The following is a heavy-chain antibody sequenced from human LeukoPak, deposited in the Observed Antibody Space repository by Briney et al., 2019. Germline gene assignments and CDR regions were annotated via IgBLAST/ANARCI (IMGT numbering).Heavy chain of an antibody. D-gene: IGHD3-9*01. J-gene: IGHJ4*02. Sequence: SETLSLTCTVSGGSISSSSYYWGWIRQPPGKGLEWIGSIYYSGSTYYNPSLKSRVTISVDTSKNQFSLKLSSVTAADTAVYYCARGVLRYFDGDYWGQGTLVTVSS. CDR2: IYYSGST. CDR3: ARGVLRYFDGDY. CDR1: GGSISSSSYY. V-gene: IGHV4-39*07.